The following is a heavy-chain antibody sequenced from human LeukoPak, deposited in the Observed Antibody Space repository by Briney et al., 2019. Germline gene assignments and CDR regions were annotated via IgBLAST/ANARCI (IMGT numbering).Heavy chain of an antibody. CDR1: GFTFDSYA. CDR2: MVGSGGST. V-gene: IGHV3-23*01. Sequence: GGSLRPSCAASGFTFDSYAMSWVRQAPGKGLEWVSVMVGSGGSTYYADSVKGRFTISRDNAKNSLYLQMNSLRVEDTALYYCVRLGSTRPGNWYKLFGQWGQGTLVTVSS. J-gene: IGHJ4*02. CDR3: VRLGSTRPGNWYKLFGQ. D-gene: IGHD2-2*01.